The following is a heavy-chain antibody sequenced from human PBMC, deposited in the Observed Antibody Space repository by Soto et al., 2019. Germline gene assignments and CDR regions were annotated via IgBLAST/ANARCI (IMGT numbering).Heavy chain of an antibody. J-gene: IGHJ3*01. V-gene: IGHV1-2*02. Sequence: QVQLVQSGTEVRKPGASVRVSCRAAGYSFTDYYMHWVRQAPGQGLEWMGWINPDNGDTKYAQMFQDRVTMIRDTSITTVYMELSSLISDDTAVYFCAKPLGDDAFDVWGQGTVVAVAS. CDR1: GYSFTDYY. CDR3: AKPLGDDAFDV. CDR2: INPDNGDT. D-gene: IGHD3-16*01.